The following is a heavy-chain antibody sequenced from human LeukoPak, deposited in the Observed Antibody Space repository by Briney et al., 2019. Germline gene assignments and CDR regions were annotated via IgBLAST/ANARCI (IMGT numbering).Heavy chain of an antibody. CDR3: ASLLSTIAARHY. D-gene: IGHD6-6*01. V-gene: IGHV4-59*12. CDR2: IYYSGST. J-gene: IGHJ4*02. CDR1: GGSISSYY. Sequence: SETLSLTCTVSGGSISSYYWSWIRQPPGKGLEWIGYIYYSGSTNYNPSLKSRVTISVDKSKNQFSLKLSSVTAADTAVYYCASLLSTIAARHYWGQGTLVTVSS.